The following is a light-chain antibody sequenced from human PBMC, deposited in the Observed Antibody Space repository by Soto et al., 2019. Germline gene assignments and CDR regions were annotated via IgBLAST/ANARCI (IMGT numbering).Light chain of an antibody. CDR2: DAY. V-gene: IGKV3-11*01. Sequence: EVVLTHSPDTLSLSPGGTATLSCRASQRVDRYVAWYQQKLGQAPRLLIYDAYTRPTGVAAGFTGSGAATDFSLTSTSLEPEDFEVYYCQQRATWPSTFGPGNKVE. J-gene: IGKJ2*02. CDR3: QQRATWPST. CDR1: QRVDRY.